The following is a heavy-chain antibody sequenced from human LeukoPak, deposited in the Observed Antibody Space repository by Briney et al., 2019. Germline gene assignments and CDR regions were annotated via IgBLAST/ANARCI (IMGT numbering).Heavy chain of an antibody. D-gene: IGHD5-24*01. Sequence: GGSLRLSCAASGFTFNNYAMNWVRQAPGKGLEWVAAVTGPADTTYYADSVKGRFTISRDSFKDTLYLQMNRLGAEDTALYYCAKGAAIDRWGQGTLVTVSS. CDR3: AKGAAIDR. V-gene: IGHV3-23*01. CDR2: VTGPADTT. CDR1: GFTFNNYA. J-gene: IGHJ4*02.